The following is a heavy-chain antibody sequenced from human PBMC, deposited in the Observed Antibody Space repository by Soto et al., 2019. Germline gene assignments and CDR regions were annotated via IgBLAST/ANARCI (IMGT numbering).Heavy chain of an antibody. CDR3: ARGRRWGYGSGSYYNWFDP. CDR1: GGSFSGYY. J-gene: IGHJ5*02. V-gene: IGHV4-34*01. CDR2: INHSGST. D-gene: IGHD3-10*01. Sequence: SETLSLTCAVYGGSFSGYYWSWIRQPPGKGLEWIGEINHSGSTNYIPSLKSRVTISVDTSKNQFSLKLSSVTAADTAVYYCARGRRWGYGSGSYYNWFDPWGQGTLVNVSS.